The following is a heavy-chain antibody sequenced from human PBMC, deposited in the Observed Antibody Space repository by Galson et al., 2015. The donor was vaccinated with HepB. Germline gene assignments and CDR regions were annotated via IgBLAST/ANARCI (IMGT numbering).Heavy chain of an antibody. Sequence: SVKVSCKASGYTFSSYSITWVRQAPGQGLEWMGWISAYDHYTNYAQKLQGRVTMTTDTSTSTAYMELRSLGSDDTAVYYCARRVGATSTDHWGQGTPVTVSS. D-gene: IGHD1-26*01. V-gene: IGHV1-18*04. CDR3: ARRVGATSTDH. CDR2: ISAYDHYT. J-gene: IGHJ5*02. CDR1: GYTFSSYS.